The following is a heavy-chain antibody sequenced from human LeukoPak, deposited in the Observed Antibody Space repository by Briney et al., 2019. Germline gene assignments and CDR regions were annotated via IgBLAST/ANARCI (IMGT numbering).Heavy chain of an antibody. V-gene: IGHV4-39*01. CDR2: IYYSGSN. J-gene: IGHJ3*02. CDR3: ARWSLNIVVVVAATVRNAFDI. CDR1: GGSISSSSYY. D-gene: IGHD2-15*01. Sequence: SETLSLTCTVSGGSISSSSYYWGWIRQAPGKGLEWIGSIYYSGSNYYNPSLKSRVTISVDTSKNQFSLKLSSVTAADTAVYYCARWSLNIVVVVAATVRNAFDIWGQGTMVTVSS.